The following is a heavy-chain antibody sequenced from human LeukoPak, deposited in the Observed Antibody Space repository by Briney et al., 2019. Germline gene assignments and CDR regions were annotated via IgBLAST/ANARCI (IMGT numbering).Heavy chain of an antibody. J-gene: IGHJ4*02. D-gene: IGHD6-19*01. CDR1: GFTFSSYA. CDR3: PKLRGWNYFDY. Sequence: GGSLRLSCAASGFTFSSYAMSWVRQAPGKGLEWVSGISGSGGSTYYADSVKGRFTISRDNSKNTLYLQMNSLRAEDTAVYYCPKLRGWNYFDYWGQGTLVTVSS. V-gene: IGHV3-23*01. CDR2: ISGSGGST.